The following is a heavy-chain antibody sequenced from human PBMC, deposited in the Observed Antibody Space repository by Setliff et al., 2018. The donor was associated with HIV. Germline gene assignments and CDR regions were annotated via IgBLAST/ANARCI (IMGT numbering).Heavy chain of an antibody. D-gene: IGHD3-16*01. V-gene: IGHV4-59*01. J-gene: IGHJ3*02. CDR1: GGSISSYY. CDR3: AREITYDYVWGSFRQGAFDI. Sequence: SETLSLTCTVSGGSISSYYWSWIRQPPGKGLEWIGYIYYSGSTNYNPSLKSRVTISVDTSRNHFSLKLISVAAADTAVYYCAREITYDYVWGSFRQGAFDIWGQGTLVTVSS. CDR2: IYYSGST.